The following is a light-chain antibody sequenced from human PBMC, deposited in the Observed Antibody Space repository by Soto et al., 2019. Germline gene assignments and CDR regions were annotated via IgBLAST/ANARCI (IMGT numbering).Light chain of an antibody. V-gene: IGLV2-14*01. Sequence: QSVLTQPASVSGSPGQSITISCTGTSSDVGAYNYVSWYQQHPGKAPKLMIYEVSNRPSGVSNRFSGSKSGNTASLIISGLQAEDEADYYCSSYTSISTPYVFGTGTKLTVL. J-gene: IGLJ1*01. CDR3: SSYTSISTPYV. CDR1: SSDVGAYNY. CDR2: EVS.